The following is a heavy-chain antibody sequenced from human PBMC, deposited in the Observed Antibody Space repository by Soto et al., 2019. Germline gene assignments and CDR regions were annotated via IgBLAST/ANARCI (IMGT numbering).Heavy chain of an antibody. J-gene: IGHJ4*02. CDR1: GYTFTSYY. V-gene: IGHV1-46*01. CDR3: ARPLVYTYGSHFDF. Sequence: ASVKVSCKASGYTFTSYYIPWVRQAPGQRFEWMGLIRPRGGATNYAHNFRGRVTMTRDTSTTTVYMDLNSLRSEDTAVYYCARPLVYTYGSHFDFWGQGTQVTVSS. CDR2: IRPRGGAT. D-gene: IGHD2-15*01.